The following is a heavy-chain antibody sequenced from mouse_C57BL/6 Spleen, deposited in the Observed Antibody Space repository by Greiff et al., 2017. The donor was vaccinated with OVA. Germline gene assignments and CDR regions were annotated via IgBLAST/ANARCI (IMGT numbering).Heavy chain of an antibody. CDR2: ISSGGSYT. D-gene: IGHD2-3*01. CDR3: ARHPYDGSAMDY. Sequence: EVHLVESGGDLVKPGGSLKLSCAASGFTFSSYGMSWVRQTPDKRLEWVATISSGGSYTYYPDSVKGRFTISRDNAKNTLYLQMSSLKSEDTAMYYCARHPYDGSAMDYWGQGTSVTVSS. J-gene: IGHJ4*01. CDR1: GFTFSSYG. V-gene: IGHV5-6*01.